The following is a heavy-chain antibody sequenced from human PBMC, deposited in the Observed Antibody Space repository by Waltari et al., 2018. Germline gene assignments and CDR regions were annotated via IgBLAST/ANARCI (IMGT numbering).Heavy chain of an antibody. CDR1: GFTFGVYV. CDR3: TRNVFSDY. Sequence: EVQLVESGGGLVQPGQSLRLSCPTSGFTFGVYVMTWVRQVPGQGLEWVGFIRDKGYGGTAEYGASVKGRFTISRDDSKGIVYLQMDSLKTEDTAVYFCTRNVFSDYWGQGSLVTVSS. V-gene: IGHV3-49*04. CDR2: IRDKGYGGTA. J-gene: IGHJ4*02.